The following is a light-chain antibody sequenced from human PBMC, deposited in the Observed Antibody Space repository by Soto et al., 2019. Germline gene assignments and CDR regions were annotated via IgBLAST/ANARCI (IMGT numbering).Light chain of an antibody. V-gene: IGKV3-15*01. Sequence: VLTQSPATLSVSPGERVTLSCRASQSVSSLLAWYQQKPGQAPRLLIYSTSTRATGIPAWFSGSGSGTEFTLTISSLQYEDFAIYYCQQYHYWPYTFGQGTNLEIK. CDR1: QSVSSL. J-gene: IGKJ2*01. CDR3: QQYHYWPYT. CDR2: STS.